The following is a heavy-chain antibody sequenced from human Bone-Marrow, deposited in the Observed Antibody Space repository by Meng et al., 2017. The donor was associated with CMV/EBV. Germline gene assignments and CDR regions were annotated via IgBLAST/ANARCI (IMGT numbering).Heavy chain of an antibody. CDR1: GFTFSSYW. J-gene: IGHJ6*02. CDR2: IKQDGSEK. Sequence: GGSLRLSCAASGFTFSSYWMSWVRQAPGKGLEWVANIKQDGSEKYYVDSVKGRFTISRDNAKNSLYLQMNSLRAEDTAVYYCARDEEYQTFSYYYGMDVWGQGTTVTVSS. V-gene: IGHV3-7*01. D-gene: IGHD2-2*01. CDR3: ARDEEYQTFSYYYGMDV.